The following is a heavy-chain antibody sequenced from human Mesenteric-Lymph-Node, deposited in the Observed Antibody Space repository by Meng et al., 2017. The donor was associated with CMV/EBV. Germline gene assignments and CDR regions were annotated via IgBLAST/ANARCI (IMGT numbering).Heavy chain of an antibody. Sequence: ASVKVSCKASGYTFTGYYMHWVRQAPGQGLEWMGWINPNSGGTNYAQKFQGRVTMTRDTSISTAYMELSRLRSDDTAVYYCARVPASIDTAMVTFYYYYSGMDVWGQG. CDR3: ARVPASIDTAMVTFYYYYSGMDV. CDR2: INPNSGGT. V-gene: IGHV1-2*02. D-gene: IGHD5-18*01. CDR1: GYTFTGYY. J-gene: IGHJ6*02.